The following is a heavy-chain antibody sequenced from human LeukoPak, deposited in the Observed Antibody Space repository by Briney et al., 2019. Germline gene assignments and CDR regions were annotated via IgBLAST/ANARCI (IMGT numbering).Heavy chain of an antibody. CDR3: ARVRELSYYDAFDI. J-gene: IGHJ3*02. CDR1: GFTFSSSA. V-gene: IGHV3-23*01. D-gene: IGHD1-26*01. CDR2: ISNNGGYT. Sequence: PGGSLRLSCAASGFTFSSSAMSWVRQAPGKGLEWVSAISNNGGYTYYADSVQGRFTISRDNSKSTLCLQMNSLRAEDTAVYYCARVRELSYYDAFDIWGQGTMVTVSS.